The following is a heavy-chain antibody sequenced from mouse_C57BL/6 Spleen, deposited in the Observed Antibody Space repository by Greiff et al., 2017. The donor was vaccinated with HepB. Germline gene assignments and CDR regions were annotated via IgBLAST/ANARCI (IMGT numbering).Heavy chain of an antibody. CDR3: ARRGPNYFDY. CDR1: GYAFTNYL. CDR2: INPGSGGT. J-gene: IGHJ2*01. V-gene: IGHV1-54*01. Sequence: QVQLQQSGAELVRPGTSVKVSCKASGYAFTNYLIEWVKQRPGQGLEWIGVINPGSGGTNYNEKFKGKATLTADKSSSTAYMQLSSLTSEDSAVYFCARRGPNYFDYWGQGTTLTVSS.